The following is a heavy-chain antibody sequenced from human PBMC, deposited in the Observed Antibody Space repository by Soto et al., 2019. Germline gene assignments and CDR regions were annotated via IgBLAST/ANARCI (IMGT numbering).Heavy chain of an antibody. CDR2: MSATGGST. D-gene: IGHD5-18*01. CDR3: AKSWGDTWQQSAFNI. V-gene: IGHV3-23*01. J-gene: IGHJ3*02. Sequence: EVQLLESGGDLIQPGGSLRLSCAASGFSFSSYSMSWVRQVPGKGLEWVSGMSATGGSTYYADSVKGRFTTSRDNSRKTLYLQINRLRADDTAVHYCAKSWGDTWQQSAFNIWSLGTMVTVSA. CDR1: GFSFSSYS.